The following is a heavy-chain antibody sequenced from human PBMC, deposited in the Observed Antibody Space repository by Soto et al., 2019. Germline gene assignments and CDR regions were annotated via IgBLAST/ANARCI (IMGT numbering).Heavy chain of an antibody. CDR2: IIGSGGST. D-gene: IGHD4-4*01. J-gene: IGHJ6*02. V-gene: IGHV3-23*01. CDR3: AGGRTVSTTYHYYCGLDV. Sequence: PGGSLRLSCAASAITFGSYAMSWVRQAPGKGLEWVSAIIGSGGSTYYADSVKGRFTISRDNSKNIVYLQMNSLRAEDTAIYYCAGGRTVSTTYHYYCGLDVWGQGTTVTVSS. CDR1: AITFGSYA.